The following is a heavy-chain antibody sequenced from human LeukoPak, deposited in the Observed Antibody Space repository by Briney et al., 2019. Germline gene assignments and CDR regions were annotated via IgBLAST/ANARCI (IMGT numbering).Heavy chain of an antibody. V-gene: IGHV1-69*01. CDR2: IIPIFGTA. CDR3: ARARGIAARPWWY. D-gene: IGHD6-6*01. J-gene: IGHJ4*02. CDR1: GGTFSSYA. Sequence: SVKVSCKASGGTFSSYAISWVRQAPGQGLEWMGGIIPIFGTANYAQKFQGRVTITADESTSTVYMELSSLRSEDTAAYYCARARGIAARPWWYWGQGTLVTVSS.